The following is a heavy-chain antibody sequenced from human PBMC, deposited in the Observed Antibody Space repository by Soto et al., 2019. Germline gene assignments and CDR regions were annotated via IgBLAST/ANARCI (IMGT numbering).Heavy chain of an antibody. Sequence: SETLSLTCAVYGGSFSGYYWSWVRQPPGKGLEWIGEINHSGSTNYNPSLKSRVTISVDTSKNQFSLKLSSVTAADTAVYYCAREGSSSSPWFDPWGQGTLVTVSS. CDR1: GGSFSGYY. J-gene: IGHJ5*02. CDR2: INHSGST. V-gene: IGHV4-34*01. CDR3: AREGSSSSPWFDP. D-gene: IGHD6-6*01.